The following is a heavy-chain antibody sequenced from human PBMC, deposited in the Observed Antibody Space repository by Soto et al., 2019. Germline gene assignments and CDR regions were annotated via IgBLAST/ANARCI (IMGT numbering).Heavy chain of an antibody. CDR3: ARVPQDYCISTSCRTPYGMDV. CDR1: GYTFTSYD. CDR2: MNPNSGNT. Sequence: QVQLVQSGAEVKKPGASVKVSCKASGYTFTSYDINWVRQATGQGLEWMGWMNPNSGNTGYAQKFQGRVTMTRNTSISTAYMELSSLRSEDTAVYYCARVPQDYCISTSCRTPYGMDVWGQGTTVTVSS. J-gene: IGHJ6*02. D-gene: IGHD2-2*01. V-gene: IGHV1-8*01.